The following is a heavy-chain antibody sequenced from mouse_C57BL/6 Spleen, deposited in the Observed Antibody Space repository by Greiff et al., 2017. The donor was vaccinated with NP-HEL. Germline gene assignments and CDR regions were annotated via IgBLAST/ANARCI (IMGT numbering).Heavy chain of an antibody. D-gene: IGHD1-1*01. CDR3: ASPYYYGSSYENYYAMDY. CDR2: ISSGGSYT. Sequence: VQLKQSGGDLVKPGGSLKLSCAASGFTFSSYGMSWVRQTPDKRLEWVATISSGGSYTYYPDSVKGRFTISRDNAKNTLYLQMSSLKSEDTAMYYCASPYYYGSSYENYYAMDYWGQGTSVTVSS. J-gene: IGHJ4*01. V-gene: IGHV5-6*01. CDR1: GFTFSSYG.